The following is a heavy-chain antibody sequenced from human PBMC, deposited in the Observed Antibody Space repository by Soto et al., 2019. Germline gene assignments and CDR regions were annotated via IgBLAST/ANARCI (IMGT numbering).Heavy chain of an antibody. Sequence: QVQLVESGGGVVQPGGSLRLSCAASGFSISRSAMHWVRQAPGKGLEWVAVIAYDGRNKWYGDSAKGRFTTSRDNSKNTLYLQMNSLSGEDTAVYYCARDLQAGADYVNWFAPGGQGTLVTVSS. D-gene: IGHD3-16*01. V-gene: IGHV3-30*04. CDR3: ARDLQAGADYVNWFAP. CDR1: GFSISRSA. CDR2: IAYDGRNK. J-gene: IGHJ5*02.